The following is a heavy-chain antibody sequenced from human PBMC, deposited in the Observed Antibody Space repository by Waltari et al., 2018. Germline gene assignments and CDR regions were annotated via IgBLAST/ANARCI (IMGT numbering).Heavy chain of an antibody. CDR2: IKQDGSEK. J-gene: IGHJ4*02. D-gene: IGHD5-12*01. Sequence: EVQLVESGGGLVQPGGSLRLSCAASGFTFSSYRMSWVRQAPGKGLEWVANIKQDGSEKYYVDSVKGRFTISRDNAKNSLYLQMNSLRAEDTAVYYCARVVEMATFDYWGQGTLVTVSS. CDR3: ARVVEMATFDY. CDR1: GFTFSSYR. V-gene: IGHV3-7*01.